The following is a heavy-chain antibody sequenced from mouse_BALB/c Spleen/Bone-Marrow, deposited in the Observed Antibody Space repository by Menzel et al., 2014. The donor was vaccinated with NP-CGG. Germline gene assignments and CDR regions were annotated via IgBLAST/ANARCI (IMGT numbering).Heavy chain of an antibody. J-gene: IGHJ4*01. CDR1: GYSITSGYS. D-gene: IGHD2-1*01. Sequence: EVKLVESGPDLVKPSQSPSLTCTVTGYSITSGYSWHWIRQFPGNKLEWMGYIHYSGNTNYNPSLKSRISIIRDTSKNQFFLQLISVTTEDTATYYCTRGDYGSYGAMDCWGQGTSVTVSS. V-gene: IGHV3-1*02. CDR2: IHYSGNT. CDR3: TRGDYGSYGAMDC.